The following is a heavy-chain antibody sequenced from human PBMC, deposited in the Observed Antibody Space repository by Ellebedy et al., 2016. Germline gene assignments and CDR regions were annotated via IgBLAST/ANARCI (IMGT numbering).Heavy chain of an antibody. J-gene: IGHJ6*02. Sequence: ASVKVSCKASGYTFTSYYMHWVRQAPGQGLEWMGIINPSGGSTSYAQKFQGRVTMTRDTSTSTVYMELSSLRSEDTAVYYCAREGYCISTSCVNGMDVWGQGTTVTVSS. CDR3: AREGYCISTSCVNGMDV. V-gene: IGHV1-46*01. CDR2: INPSGGST. CDR1: GYTFTSYY. D-gene: IGHD2-2*01.